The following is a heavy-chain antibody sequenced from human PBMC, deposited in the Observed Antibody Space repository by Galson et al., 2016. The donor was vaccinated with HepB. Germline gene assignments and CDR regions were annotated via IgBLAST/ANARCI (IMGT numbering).Heavy chain of an antibody. D-gene: IGHD3-22*01. J-gene: IGHJ3*02. V-gene: IGHV1-69*13. CDR1: EGTFNTYA. CDR3: ARANHLGYDSIPFDT. Sequence: SVKVSCKASEGTFNTYAISWVRQAPGQGLEWMGGIIPIFDTTNYAQKFQDRVTITADESAGTAYMELSSLRSEDTAVYYCARANHLGYDSIPFDTWGQGTLVTVSS. CDR2: IIPIFDTT.